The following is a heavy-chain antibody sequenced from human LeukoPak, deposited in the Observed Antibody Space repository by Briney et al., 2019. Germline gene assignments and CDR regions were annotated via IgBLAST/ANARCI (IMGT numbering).Heavy chain of an antibody. CDR1: GGSISSGDYY. CDR3: ARTWGGYYGSY. Sequence: SETLSLACTVSGGSISSGDYYWSWIRQPPGKGLEWIGYIYYSGSTYYNPSPKSRVTISADTSKNQFSLKLSSVTAADTAVYYCARTWGGYYGSYWGQGTLVTVSS. CDR2: IYYSGST. J-gene: IGHJ4*02. D-gene: IGHD3-3*01. V-gene: IGHV4-30-4*01.